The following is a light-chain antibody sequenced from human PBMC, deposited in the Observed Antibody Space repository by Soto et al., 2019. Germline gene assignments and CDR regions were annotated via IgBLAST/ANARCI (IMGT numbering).Light chain of an antibody. CDR1: QSVSSSS. CDR3: QQYGNSPYT. CDR2: DAS. Sequence: EIVLTQSPATLSLSPGERDTLSCGASQSVSSSSLAWYQQKPGLAPRLLIYDASSRATGIPDRFSGSGSGTDFTLTISRLEPEDFAGYYCQQYGNSPYTFGQGTKLEIK. J-gene: IGKJ2*01. V-gene: IGKV3D-20*01.